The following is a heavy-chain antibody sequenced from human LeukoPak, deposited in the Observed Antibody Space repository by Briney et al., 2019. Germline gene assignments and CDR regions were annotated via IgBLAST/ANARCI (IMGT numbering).Heavy chain of an antibody. Sequence: SETLLLACGVYGGPLSGYYWSWIRQPPGRGLGWIGEINHCGSINYNPSLKSRVTISGDTSKNQFSLKLSSVTAAGAAVYYCARVWPFPYYDFWSGYPTQYYFDYWGQGTLVTVSS. CDR1: GGPLSGYY. CDR2: INHCGSI. V-gene: IGHV4-34*01. D-gene: IGHD3-3*01. CDR3: ARVWPFPYYDFWSGYPTQYYFDY. J-gene: IGHJ4*02.